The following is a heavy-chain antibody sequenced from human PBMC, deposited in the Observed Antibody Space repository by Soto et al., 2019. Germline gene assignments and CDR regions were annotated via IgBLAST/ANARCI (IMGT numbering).Heavy chain of an antibody. CDR2: IYTSGST. Sequence: PSETLSLTCTVSGGSISSYYGSWIRQPAGKGLEWIGRIYTSGSTYYNPSLKSRVTISVDTSKNQFSLKLSSVTAADTAVYYCARDVRNRDYYGMDVWGQGTTVTVSS. CDR3: ARDVRNRDYYGMDV. D-gene: IGHD1-1*01. V-gene: IGHV4-4*07. CDR1: GGSISSYY. J-gene: IGHJ6*02.